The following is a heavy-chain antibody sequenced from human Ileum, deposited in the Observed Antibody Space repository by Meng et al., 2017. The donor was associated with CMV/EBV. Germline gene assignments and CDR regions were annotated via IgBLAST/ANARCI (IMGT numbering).Heavy chain of an antibody. CDR3: ARGRLQFTPSALQH. CDR2: VNNRETT. J-gene: IGHJ1*01. D-gene: IGHD5-24*01. V-gene: IGHV4-34*02. CDR1: GDPRNGFF. Sequence: QVERWEAGLLQPSVNLSLTCAVSGDPRNGFFCSRIRHRPGRGREWSREVNNRETTNYHTSLNSGITISIDTSKRQFSLMVTSVTAAASAIYYCARGRLQFTPSALQHWGPGTLVTVSS.